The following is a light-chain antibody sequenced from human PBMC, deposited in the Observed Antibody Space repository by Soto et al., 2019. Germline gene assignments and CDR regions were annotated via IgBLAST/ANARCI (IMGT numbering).Light chain of an antibody. CDR3: QQRGNRPPWT. Sequence: EIVMTQSPPTLYVSPGERATLSCRASQSISRNLAWFQQKPGQAPRLLIYDASNRATGIPARFSGSGSGTDFTLTISSLEPEDFAVYYCQQRGNRPPWTFGQGTKVDIK. V-gene: IGKV3-11*01. CDR2: DAS. CDR1: QSISRN. J-gene: IGKJ1*01.